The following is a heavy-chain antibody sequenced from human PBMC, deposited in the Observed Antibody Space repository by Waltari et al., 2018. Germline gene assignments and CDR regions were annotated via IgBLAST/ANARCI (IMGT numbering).Heavy chain of an antibody. CDR2: IRYDGSNK. Sequence: QVQLVESGGGVVQPGGSLSLSCAASGLTISSYGMPWARQATGKGLEWVAFIRYDGSNKYYADSVKGRFTISRDNSKNTLYLQMNSLRAEDTAVYYCAKDRVFGYSHFDYWGQGTLVTVSS. D-gene: IGHD3-16*01. V-gene: IGHV3-30*02. CDR1: GLTISSYG. J-gene: IGHJ4*02. CDR3: AKDRVFGYSHFDY.